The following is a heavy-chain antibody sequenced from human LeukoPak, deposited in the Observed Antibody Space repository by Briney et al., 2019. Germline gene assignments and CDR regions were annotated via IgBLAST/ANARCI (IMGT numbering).Heavy chain of an antibody. Sequence: SETLSLTCTVSDGSISSYYWSWIRQPPGKGLEWIGYIYYSGSTNYNPSLKSRVTISVDTSKNQFSLKLSSVTAADTAVYYCARDWGSAYGGLDYYYGMDVWGQGTTVTVSS. CDR1: DGSISSYY. CDR3: ARDWGSAYGGLDYYYGMDV. D-gene: IGHD3-16*01. J-gene: IGHJ6*02. V-gene: IGHV4-59*12. CDR2: IYYSGST.